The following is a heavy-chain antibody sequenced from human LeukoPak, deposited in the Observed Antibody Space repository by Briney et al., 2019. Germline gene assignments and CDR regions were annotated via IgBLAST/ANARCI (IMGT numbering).Heavy chain of an antibody. Sequence: GGSLRLSCAASGFTFSSYSMNWVRQAPGKGLEWVSRINSDGSSTSYANSVKGRFTISRDNAKNTLYLQMNSLRAEDTAVYYCALGGFDYWGQGTLVTVSS. CDR2: INSDGSST. J-gene: IGHJ4*02. CDR1: GFTFSSYS. V-gene: IGHV3-74*01. CDR3: ALGGFDY.